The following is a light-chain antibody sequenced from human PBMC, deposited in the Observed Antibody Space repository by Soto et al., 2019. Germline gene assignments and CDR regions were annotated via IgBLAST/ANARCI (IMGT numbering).Light chain of an antibody. CDR1: QSLLHTNGYTY. J-gene: IGKJ3*01. Sequence: DIVMTQSPLSLPVTPGEPASISCRSSQSLLHTNGYTYLDWYLQKPGQSPQLLISLGSIRASGVPDRFSGSGSDTDFTLKISRVEAEDVGVYYCMQALQTPFTFGPGTKVDIK. CDR2: LGS. V-gene: IGKV2-28*01. CDR3: MQALQTPFT.